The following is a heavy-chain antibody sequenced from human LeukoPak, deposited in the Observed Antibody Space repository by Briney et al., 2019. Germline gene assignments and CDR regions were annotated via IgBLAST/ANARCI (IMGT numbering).Heavy chain of an antibody. CDR2: INPNSGGT. CDR1: GYTFTGYY. D-gene: IGHD3-10*01. CDR3: ARILWFGESSGADY. J-gene: IGHJ4*02. V-gene: IGHV1-2*02. Sequence: GASVKVSCKASGYTFTGYYMHWVRQAPGQGLEWMGWINPNSGGTNYAQKFQGRVTMTRDTSISTAYMELSRLRSDDTAVYYCARILWFGESSGADYWGQGTLVTASS.